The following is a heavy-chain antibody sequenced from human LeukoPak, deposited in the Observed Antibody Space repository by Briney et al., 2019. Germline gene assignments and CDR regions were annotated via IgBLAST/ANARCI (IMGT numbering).Heavy chain of an antibody. J-gene: IGHJ5*02. Sequence: SETLSLTCTVSGGSISSYYWSWIRQPPGKGLEWIGYIYYSGSTNYNPSLKSRVTISVDTSKNQFSLKLSSVTAADTAGYYCARLGGYCTNGVCYWFDPWGQGTLVTVSS. V-gene: IGHV4-59*08. CDR2: IYYSGST. CDR1: GGSISSYY. D-gene: IGHD2-8*01. CDR3: ARLGGYCTNGVCYWFDP.